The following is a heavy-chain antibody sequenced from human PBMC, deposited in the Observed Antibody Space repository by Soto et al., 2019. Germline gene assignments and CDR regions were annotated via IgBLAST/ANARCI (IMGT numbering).Heavy chain of an antibody. CDR1: GYTFTSYG. J-gene: IGHJ5*02. Sequence: WASVKVSCKASGYTFTSYGISWVRQAPGQGLEWMGWISAYNGNTNYAQKLQGRVTMTTDTSTSTAYMELRSLRSDDTAVYYCARDLFDSGSYPDNWFDPWGQGTLVTVSS. CDR3: ARDLFDSGSYPDNWFDP. CDR2: ISAYNGNT. V-gene: IGHV1-18*04. D-gene: IGHD1-26*01.